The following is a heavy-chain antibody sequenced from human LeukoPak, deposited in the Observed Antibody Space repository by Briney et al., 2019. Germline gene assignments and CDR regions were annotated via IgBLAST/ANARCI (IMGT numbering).Heavy chain of an antibody. CDR1: GFTISSYW. D-gene: IGHD4-17*01. Sequence: PGGSLRLSCAASGFTISSYWMNWVRQAPGKEVEWVANIKQDGSEKYYVDSVKGRFSISRDNAKNSLYLQMNSLRAEDTAVYYCASIQCTTHTQNFDYWGQGIMVTVSS. V-gene: IGHV3-7*01. CDR3: ASIQCTTHTQNFDY. J-gene: IGHJ4*02. CDR2: IKQDGSEK.